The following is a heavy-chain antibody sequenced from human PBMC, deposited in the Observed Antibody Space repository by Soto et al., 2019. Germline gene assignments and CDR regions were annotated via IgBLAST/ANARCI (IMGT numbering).Heavy chain of an antibody. Sequence: SETLSLTCTVSGGSISRGGYYWSWIRHHPGKGLEWIGYIYYSGSTYYNPSLKSRVTISVDTSKNQFSLKLRSVTAADTAVYYCARGRYSSSSNWFDPWGQGTLVTVSS. V-gene: IGHV4-31*03. J-gene: IGHJ5*02. CDR2: IYYSGST. CDR1: GGSISRGGYY. D-gene: IGHD6-6*01. CDR3: ARGRYSSSSNWFDP.